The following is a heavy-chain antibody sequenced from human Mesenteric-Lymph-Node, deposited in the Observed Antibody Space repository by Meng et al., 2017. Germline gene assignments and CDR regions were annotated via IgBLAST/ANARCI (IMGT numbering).Heavy chain of an antibody. D-gene: IGHD3-10*01. CDR1: GLTFSSYA. Sequence: GESLKISCVVSGLTFSSYAMTWVRQAPGKGLEWVSSISGAGGSTDSVKGRFSISRDNSKNTLYLQMNSLRAEDTAVYYCARDSLRAMVRGDTKEVYWGQGALVTVSS. CDR3: ARDSLRAMVRGDTKEVY. V-gene: IGHV3-23*01. J-gene: IGHJ4*02. CDR2: ISGAGGS.